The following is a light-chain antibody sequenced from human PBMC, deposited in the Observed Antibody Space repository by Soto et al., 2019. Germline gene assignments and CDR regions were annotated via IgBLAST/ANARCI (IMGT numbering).Light chain of an antibody. J-gene: IGKJ4*01. Sequence: DIQLTQSPSFLSASVGDIVTITCRASQGISSYLAWYQQKPGKAPKLLIYAASTLESGVPSRFSGSGSGTEFTLTISSLQPEDFATYYCQQLNDYPLTFGGGTEVELK. CDR3: QQLNDYPLT. CDR2: AAS. CDR1: QGISSY. V-gene: IGKV1-9*01.